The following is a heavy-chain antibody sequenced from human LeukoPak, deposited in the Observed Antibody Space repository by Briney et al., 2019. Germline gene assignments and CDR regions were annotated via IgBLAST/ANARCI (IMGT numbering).Heavy chain of an antibody. CDR3: AREIFNYYHSSGIDS. V-gene: IGHV1-18*01. CDR2: ISAYNGNT. D-gene: IGHD3-22*01. Sequence: ASVKVSCKASGYTFTSYGISWVRQAPGQGLEGMGWISAYNGNTNYAQKLQGRVTITTDTSTRTAYMELRSLRSDDTAVYYCAREIFNYYHSSGIDSWGQGTLVTVSS. CDR1: GYTFTSYG. J-gene: IGHJ4*02.